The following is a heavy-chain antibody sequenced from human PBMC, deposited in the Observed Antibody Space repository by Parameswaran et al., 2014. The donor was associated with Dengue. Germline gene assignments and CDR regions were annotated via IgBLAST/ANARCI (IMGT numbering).Heavy chain of an antibody. CDR1: GGSISNYY. Sequence: ASETLSLTCTVSGGSISNYYWSWIRQPPGKGLEWIGNIYYSGRTNYNPSLKSRVTISVDTSKNQFSLKLNSVTAADTAMYYCARGTSGYYFPLFDYWGQGTLVTVSS. J-gene: IGHJ4*02. D-gene: IGHD3-22*01. V-gene: IGHV4-59*01. CDR3: ARGTSGYYFPLFDY. CDR2: IYYSGRT.